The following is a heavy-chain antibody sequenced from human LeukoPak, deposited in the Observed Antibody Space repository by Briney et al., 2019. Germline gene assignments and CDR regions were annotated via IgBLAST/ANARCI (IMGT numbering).Heavy chain of an antibody. V-gene: IGHV1-46*01. J-gene: IGHJ3*02. Sequence: VASVKVSCKASGYTFTSHYMHWVRQAPGQGLEWMGIINPSGGSTSYAQKFQGRVTMTRDTSTSTVYMELSSLRSEDTAVYYCARDLAAAGTGHDAFDIWGQGTMVTVSS. D-gene: IGHD6-13*01. CDR3: ARDLAAAGTGHDAFDI. CDR1: GYTFTSHY. CDR2: INPSGGST.